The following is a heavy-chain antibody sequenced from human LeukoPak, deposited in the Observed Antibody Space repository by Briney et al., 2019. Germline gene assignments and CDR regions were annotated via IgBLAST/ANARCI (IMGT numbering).Heavy chain of an antibody. CDR2: IWYDGSNK. V-gene: IGHV3-33*06. D-gene: IGHD5-18*01. J-gene: IGHJ4*02. CDR1: GFTFSSYG. Sequence: PGRSLRLSCAASGFTFSSYGRHWVRQAPGKGLEWVAVIWYDGSNKYYADSVKGRFTISRDNSKNTLYLQMNSLRAEDTAVYYCAKDRGYSYGSSYYFDYWGQGTLVTVSS. CDR3: AKDRGYSYGSSYYFDY.